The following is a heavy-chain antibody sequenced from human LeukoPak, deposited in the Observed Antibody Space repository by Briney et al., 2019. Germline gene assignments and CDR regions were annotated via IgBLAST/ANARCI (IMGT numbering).Heavy chain of an antibody. CDR1: GFTFSGSA. CDR3: TRLIAVAGTNDY. D-gene: IGHD6-19*01. J-gene: IGHJ4*02. Sequence: GSLRLSCAASGFTFSGSAMHWVCQASGKGLEWVGRIRSKANSYATAYAASVKGRFTISRDDSKNTAYLQMNSLKTEDTAVYYCTRLIAVAGTNDYWGQGTLVTVSS. V-gene: IGHV3-73*01. CDR2: IRSKANSYAT.